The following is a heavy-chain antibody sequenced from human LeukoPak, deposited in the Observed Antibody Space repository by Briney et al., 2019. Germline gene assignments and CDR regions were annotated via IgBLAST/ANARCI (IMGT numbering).Heavy chain of an antibody. J-gene: IGHJ4*02. CDR3: SREDYYDNNGYYYLSGQHFDY. V-gene: IGHV3-7*01. CDR1: GFTFSSYW. D-gene: IGHD3-22*01. CDR2: IKQDGSEK. Sequence: GGSLRLSCAASGFTFSSYWMSWVRQAPGKGLEWVANIKQDGSEKYYVDSVKGRFTISRDNAKNSLYLQMNSLRAEDTAVYYCSREDYYDNNGYYYLSGQHFDYWGQGTLVTVSS.